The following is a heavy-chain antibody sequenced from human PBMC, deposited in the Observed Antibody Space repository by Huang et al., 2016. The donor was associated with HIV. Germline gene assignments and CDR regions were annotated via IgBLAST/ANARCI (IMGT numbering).Heavy chain of an antibody. J-gene: IGHJ6*03. CDR3: TPTGDDYFYYYMDV. D-gene: IGHD4-17*01. CDR1: GFRFNDFA. Sequence: VESGGDAVQSGRSLRPSCRGSGFRFNDFAINWFRQSQRKGLEWIGFVRSIAFGGASKSAPSVKDRCSVSGDAAKNVAFVQMENLQVDDTAVYYCTPTGDDYFYYYMDVWGNGTTVIVS. CDR2: VRSIAFGGAS. V-gene: IGHV3-49*03.